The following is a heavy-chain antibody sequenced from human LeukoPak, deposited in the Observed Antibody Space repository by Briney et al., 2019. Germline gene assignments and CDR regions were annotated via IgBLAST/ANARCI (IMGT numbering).Heavy chain of an antibody. J-gene: IGHJ6*03. Sequence: GGSLRLSCAASGFTFSSYEMNWVRQAPGKGLEWVSYISSSGSTIYYADSVKGRFTISRDNSKNTLYLQMNSLRAEDTAVYYCAKGGGYEAQYYYYYLDVWGKGTTVTISS. V-gene: IGHV3-48*03. D-gene: IGHD5-12*01. CDR3: AKGGGYEAQYYYYYLDV. CDR1: GFTFSSYE. CDR2: ISSSGSTI.